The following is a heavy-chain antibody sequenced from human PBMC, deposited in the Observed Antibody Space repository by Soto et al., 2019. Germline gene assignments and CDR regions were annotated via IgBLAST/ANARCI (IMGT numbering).Heavy chain of an antibody. CDR3: AREQYNWKL. CDR1: GVSITSYY. Sequence: PSETLSLTCSVSGVSITSYYWTWIRHPPGKGLEWIGYVYHAGNTYYNPSLKSRVTISLDTSKNQVSLGLRSVTAADTAVYYCAREQYNWKLWGQGTLVTVSS. V-gene: IGHV4-59*01. D-gene: IGHD1-20*01. CDR2: VYHAGNT. J-gene: IGHJ4*02.